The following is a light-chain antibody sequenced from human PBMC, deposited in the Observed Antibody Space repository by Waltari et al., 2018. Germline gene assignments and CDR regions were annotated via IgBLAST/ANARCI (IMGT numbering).Light chain of an antibody. V-gene: IGLV2-14*01. Sequence: QSALTQPASVSGSPGQSITISCTGSSSDIDFDDYVSWYQHLPGKAPKLMIYGVTNRPSGLSNRFSGSKSHNTASLTISGLQADDEADYYCSSFTGTIWVFGGGTKLTVL. J-gene: IGLJ3*02. CDR1: SSDIDFDDY. CDR2: GVT. CDR3: SSFTGTIWV.